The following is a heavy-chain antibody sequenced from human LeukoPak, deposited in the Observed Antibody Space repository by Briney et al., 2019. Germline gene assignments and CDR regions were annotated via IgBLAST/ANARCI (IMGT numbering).Heavy chain of an antibody. Sequence: GGSLRLSCAASEFTFDEYAMHWVRQVPGKGLEWVSGISWNGGSIDYADSVKGRFTISRDNAKNSLYLQMNSLRAEDTAVYYCARARIAAAGTVRGVFDYWGQGTLVTVSS. J-gene: IGHJ4*02. CDR1: EFTFDEYA. V-gene: IGHV3-9*01. CDR3: ARARIAAAGTVRGVFDY. D-gene: IGHD6-13*01. CDR2: ISWNGGSI.